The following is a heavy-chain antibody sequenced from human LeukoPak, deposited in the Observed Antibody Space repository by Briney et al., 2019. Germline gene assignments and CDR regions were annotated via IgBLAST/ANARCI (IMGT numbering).Heavy chain of an antibody. V-gene: IGHV4-59*01. CDR3: ARVRDFWSGHDY. Sequence: SSETLSLTCTVSGGSISSYYWSWIRQPPGKGLEWIGYIYYSGSTNYNPSLKSRVTISVDTSKNQFPLKLSSVTAAATAVYYCARVRDFWSGHDYWGQGTLVTVSS. CDR1: GGSISSYY. D-gene: IGHD3-3*01. J-gene: IGHJ4*02. CDR2: IYYSGST.